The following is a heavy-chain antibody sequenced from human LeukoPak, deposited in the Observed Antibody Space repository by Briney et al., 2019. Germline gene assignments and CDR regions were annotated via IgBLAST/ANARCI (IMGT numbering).Heavy chain of an antibody. Sequence: GESLRISCKGSGYSFTSYWIGWVRQMPGKGLEWMGIIYPGDSDTRYSPSFQGQATISADKSISTAYLQWSSLKASDTAMYYCARPDIVTTIGAFDIWGQGTMVTVSS. CDR1: GYSFTSYW. CDR2: IYPGDSDT. V-gene: IGHV5-51*01. J-gene: IGHJ3*02. CDR3: ARPDIVTTIGAFDI. D-gene: IGHD5-12*01.